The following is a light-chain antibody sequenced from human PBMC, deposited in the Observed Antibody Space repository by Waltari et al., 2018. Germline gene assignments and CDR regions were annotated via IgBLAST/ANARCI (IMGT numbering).Light chain of an antibody. J-gene: IGKJ3*01. V-gene: IGKV3-11*01. CDR2: GAS. CDR3: QQRTNLAGFT. Sequence: ETVLTQFPATLSLSPGERATLPCRASQSVDTYLAWYQQKRGQAPRLLIYGASNRATGIPARFSGSGSGTDFTLTISSLEPEDFAVYFCQQRTNLAGFTFGPGTYVDMK. CDR1: QSVDTY.